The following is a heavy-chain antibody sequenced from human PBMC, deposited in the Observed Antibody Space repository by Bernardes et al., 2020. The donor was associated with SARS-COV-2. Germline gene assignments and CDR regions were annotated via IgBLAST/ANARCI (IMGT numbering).Heavy chain of an antibody. J-gene: IGHJ2*01. CDR1: GYTFTDYY. CDR2: INPNSGGT. CDR3: ARDDLSSLWYFDL. V-gene: IGHV1-2*02. Sequence: ASVKVSCKASGYTFTDYYIYWVRQAPGQGLEWMGWINPNSGGTNYAQKFHRRVTMTRDTSISTAYLELTSLTSDDTAVYYCARDDLSSLWYFDLWGRGTLVTVSS.